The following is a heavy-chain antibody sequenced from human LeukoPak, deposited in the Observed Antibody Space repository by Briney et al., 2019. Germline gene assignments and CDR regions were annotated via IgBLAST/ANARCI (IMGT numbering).Heavy chain of an antibody. Sequence: PGGSLRLSCEASGFSFSKAWMSWVRQAPGKGLEWVGRIKRKNNGATTDYAAPVKGRFTIARDDSKNTVYLEMNTLKTEDTAVYYCTTRVVTRDNPTGPTLVSRDYWGQGTLATVSS. CDR3: TTRVVTRDNPTGPTLVSRDY. CDR1: GFSFSKAW. J-gene: IGHJ4*02. V-gene: IGHV3-15*01. D-gene: IGHD2-21*02. CDR2: IKRKNNGATT.